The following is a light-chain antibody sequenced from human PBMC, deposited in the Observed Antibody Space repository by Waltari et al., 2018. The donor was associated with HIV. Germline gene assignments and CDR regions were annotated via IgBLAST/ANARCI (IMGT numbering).Light chain of an antibody. Sequence: QSVLTQPPSVSAAPGQQVTISCSVSSSHIGNHFVSWYKQLPATAPNLLIYNNNKRPSGIPDRFSGSKSGTSATLGITGLQTGDEAEYYCGTWDSSLSGVVFGGGTKLTVL. CDR1: SSHIGNHF. V-gene: IGLV1-51*01. J-gene: IGLJ3*02. CDR3: GTWDSSLSGVV. CDR2: NNN.